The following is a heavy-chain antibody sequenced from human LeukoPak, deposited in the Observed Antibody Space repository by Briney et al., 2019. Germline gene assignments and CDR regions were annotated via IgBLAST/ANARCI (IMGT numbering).Heavy chain of an antibody. D-gene: IGHD4-23*01. J-gene: IGHJ4*02. Sequence: KPSQTLSLTCTVSGGSISSGGYYWSWIRQHPGKGLEWVGSMSYGGGSHYNPSLRSRIAMSPDTSLNQFFLKLSSVTAADTAVYYCVRVRNDDNSVLAYYFDYWGRGTLVTVSS. CDR2: MSYGGGS. V-gene: IGHV4-31*03. CDR1: GGSISSGGYY. CDR3: VRVRNDDNSVLAYYFDY.